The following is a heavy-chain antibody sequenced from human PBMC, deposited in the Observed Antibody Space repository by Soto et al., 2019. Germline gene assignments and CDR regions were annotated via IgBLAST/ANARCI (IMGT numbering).Heavy chain of an antibody. CDR3: ARIQLDTIMALDY. CDR2: VWSNGNLK. D-gene: IGHD1-1*01. Sequence: QVQLAESGGGVVQPGGSLRLSCAASGFTFDAYGFHWVRQAPGKGLEWVAVVWSNGNLKYYADSVKGQFTISRDSSKSALNLQMNSLRADDTAVYYCARIQLDTIMALDYWGQGTLVTVSS. V-gene: IGHV3-33*01. CDR1: GFTFDAYG. J-gene: IGHJ4*02.